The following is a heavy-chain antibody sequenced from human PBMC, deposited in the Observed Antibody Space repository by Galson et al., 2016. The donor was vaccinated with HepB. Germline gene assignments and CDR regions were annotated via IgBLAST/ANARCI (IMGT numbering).Heavy chain of an antibody. CDR3: ARGRGYSSYDFAF. J-gene: IGHJ4*02. D-gene: IGHD5-12*01. Sequence: ETLSLTCFVSGDSISSGSYYWNWIRQPPGKGLEWIGHVSYSGFIKYNPSLESRVTISADMSKNQFFLKLTSVSAADTAVYYCARGRGYSSYDFAFWGQGILVTVSS. CDR2: VSYSGFI. CDR1: GDSISSGSYY. V-gene: IGHV4-61*01.